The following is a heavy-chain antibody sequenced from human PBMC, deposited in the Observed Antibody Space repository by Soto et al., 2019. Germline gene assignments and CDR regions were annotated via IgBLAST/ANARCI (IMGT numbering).Heavy chain of an antibody. CDR1: GFTFSGYW. D-gene: IGHD4-4*01. CDR3: ARATYSNAWYRFDL. J-gene: IGHJ4*02. V-gene: IGHV3-7*03. CDR2: IKHDGSVQ. Sequence: GGSLRLSCEASGFTFSGYWMSWVRQAPGKGLGWVADIKHDGSVQYYVDSVKGRFTTSRDNAKKLLYLQMNGLRAEDTALYYCARATYSNAWYRFDLWGQGTLVTVSS.